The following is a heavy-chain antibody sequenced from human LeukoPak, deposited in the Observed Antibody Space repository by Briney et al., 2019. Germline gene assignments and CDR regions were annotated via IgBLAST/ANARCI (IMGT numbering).Heavy chain of an antibody. J-gene: IGHJ4*02. D-gene: IGHD6-13*01. CDR1: GGSISSYY. CDR3: ARETTAYSSSWYIDY. Sequence: PSETLSLTCTVSGGSISSYYWSWIRQPPGKGLEWIGYIYYSGSTNYNPSLKSRVTISVDTSKNQFSLKLSSVTAADTAVHYCARETTAYSSSWYIDYWGQGTLVTVSS. V-gene: IGHV4-59*01. CDR2: IYYSGST.